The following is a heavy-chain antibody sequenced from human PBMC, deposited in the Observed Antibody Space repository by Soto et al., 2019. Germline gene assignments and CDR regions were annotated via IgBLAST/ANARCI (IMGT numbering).Heavy chain of an antibody. CDR3: ARDKQQLVCDRDGDGYYYYYGMDV. CDR1: GGSISSYY. D-gene: IGHD6-13*01. J-gene: IGHJ6*02. Sequence: SETLSLTCTVSGGSISSYYWSWIRQPAGKGLEWIGRIYTSGSTNYNPSLKSRVTMSVDTSKNQFSLKLSSVTAADTAVYYCARDKQQLVCDRDGDGYYYYYGMDVWGQGNTVT. V-gene: IGHV4-4*07. CDR2: IYTSGST.